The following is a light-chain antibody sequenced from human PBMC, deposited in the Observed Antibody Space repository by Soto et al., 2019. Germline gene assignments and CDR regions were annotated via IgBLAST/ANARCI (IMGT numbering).Light chain of an antibody. J-gene: IGKJ1*01. V-gene: IGKV3-20*01. CDR3: QQYGSSPWT. CDR1: QGISSRY. Sequence: EIVLTQSPGTLSLSPGERATLSCRASQGISSRYLAWYQQKPGQAPRLLIYDASNRATGIPDRFSGSGSGTDFTLTISRLESEDFAVDYWQQYGSSPWTFGQGTKVEIK. CDR2: DAS.